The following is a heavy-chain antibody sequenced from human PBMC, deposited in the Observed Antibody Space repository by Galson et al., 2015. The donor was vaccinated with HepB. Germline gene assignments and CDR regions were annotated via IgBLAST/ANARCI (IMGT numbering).Heavy chain of an antibody. V-gene: IGHV6-1*01. Sequence: CAISGDSVSSNSAAWNRIRQSPSRGLEWLGRTYYRSKWYNHYAISVKSRITINPDTSTSTAYMELSSLRSEDTAVYYCARDSKWEGYDAFDIWGQGTMVTVSS. CDR3: ARDSKWEGYDAFDI. CDR2: TYYRSKWYN. D-gene: IGHD1-26*01. J-gene: IGHJ3*02. CDR1: GDSVSSNSAA.